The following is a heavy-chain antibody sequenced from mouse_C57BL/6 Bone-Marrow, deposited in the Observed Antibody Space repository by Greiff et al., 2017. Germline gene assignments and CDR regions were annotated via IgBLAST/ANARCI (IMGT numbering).Heavy chain of an antibody. J-gene: IGHJ2*01. Sequence: EVQLQQSGPELVKPGASVKIPCKASGYTFTDYNMDWVKQSHGKSLEWIGDINPNNGGTIYNQKFKGKATLTVDTSSSTAYMELRSLTSEDTAVDYGAREDGYYLDYWGQGTTLTVSS. D-gene: IGHD2-3*01. CDR3: AREDGYYLDY. CDR2: INPNNGGT. CDR1: GYTFTDYN. V-gene: IGHV1-18*01.